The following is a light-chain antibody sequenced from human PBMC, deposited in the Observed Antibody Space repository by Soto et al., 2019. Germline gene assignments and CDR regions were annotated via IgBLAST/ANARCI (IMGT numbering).Light chain of an antibody. Sequence: QSVLTQPPSISGTPGQGVVISCSGGSSNIGSTSVNWYQQLPGTAPRLLIYFNDKRPSGVPDRFAGSKSGTSASLVSSGLQSEDGADYYCSAWEDRLNGPVLGGGTELTVL. J-gene: IGLJ2*01. V-gene: IGLV1-44*01. CDR1: SSNIGSTS. CDR3: SAWEDRLNGPV. CDR2: FND.